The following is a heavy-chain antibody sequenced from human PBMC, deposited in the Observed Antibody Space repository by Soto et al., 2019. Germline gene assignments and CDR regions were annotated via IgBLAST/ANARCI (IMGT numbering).Heavy chain of an antibody. D-gene: IGHD4-4*01. Sequence: SETLSLTCTVSGGSISSSSYYWGWIRQPPGKGLEWIGSIYYSGSTYYNPSLKSRVTISVDTSKNQFSLKLSSVTAADTAVYYCASYSNYGYYYYGMDVWGQGTTVTV. CDR3: ASYSNYGYYYYGMDV. J-gene: IGHJ6*02. V-gene: IGHV4-39*01. CDR1: GGSISSSSYY. CDR2: IYYSGST.